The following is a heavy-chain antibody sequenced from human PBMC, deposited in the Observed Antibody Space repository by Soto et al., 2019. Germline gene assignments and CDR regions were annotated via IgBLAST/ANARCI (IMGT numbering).Heavy chain of an antibody. CDR2: ISYDGSNK. Sequence: QVQLVESGGGVVQPGRSLRLSCAASGFTFSSYAMHWVRQAPGKGLEWVAVISYDGSNKYYADSVKGRFTISRDNSKNTLYLQMNSLRAEDTAVYYCARGPPFHGWYWCQGTLVTVS. CDR1: GFTFSSYA. CDR3: ARGPPFHGWY. J-gene: IGHJ4*02. V-gene: IGHV3-30-3*01. D-gene: IGHD3-10*01.